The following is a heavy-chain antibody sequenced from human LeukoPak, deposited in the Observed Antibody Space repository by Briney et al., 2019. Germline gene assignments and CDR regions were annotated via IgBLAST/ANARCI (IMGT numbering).Heavy chain of an antibody. Sequence: GGSLRLSCAVFGFTVSNNYMSWVRQAPGKGLEWVSAITTSGGSTFYADSVKGRFTISKDNSKSTLYLQMNSLRAEDTAVYYCAQHSGNNFGTFDYWGQGTLVTVSS. CDR2: ITTSGGST. D-gene: IGHD1/OR15-1a*01. V-gene: IGHV3-23*01. J-gene: IGHJ4*02. CDR1: GFTVSNNY. CDR3: AQHSGNNFGTFDY.